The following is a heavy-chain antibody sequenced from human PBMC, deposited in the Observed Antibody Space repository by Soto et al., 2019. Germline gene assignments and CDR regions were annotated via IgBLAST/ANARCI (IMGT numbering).Heavy chain of an antibody. CDR3: AGGWGGGKYDCSGFFLK. CDR1: GGSISSGDYY. V-gene: IGHV4-30-4*01. CDR2: IYYSGST. D-gene: IGHD3-22*01. Sequence: SETLSLTCTVSGGSISSGDYYWSWIRQPPGKGLEWIGYIYYSGSTYYNPSLKSRVTISVDTSKNQFSLKLSSVTAADTAVYYCAGGWGGGKYDCSGFFLKWGQGTPVTVS. J-gene: IGHJ4*02.